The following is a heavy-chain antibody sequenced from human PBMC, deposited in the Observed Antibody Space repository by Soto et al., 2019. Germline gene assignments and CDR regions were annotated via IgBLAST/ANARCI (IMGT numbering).Heavy chain of an antibody. CDR1: GGSISSAGYY. D-gene: IGHD3-22*01. J-gene: IGHJ3*02. V-gene: IGHV4-31*11. CDR3: ARDYDRSGSTTDAFDI. CDR2: IHYTGTT. Sequence: QVQLQESGPGLVKPSQTLSLTCAVSGGSISSAGYYWSWFRQHPGRGLEWIGYIHYTGTTYYNPSLKSRITISXGTXKXLFSPKLISVTAADTAMYYCARDYDRSGSTTDAFDIWGQGTMVTVSS.